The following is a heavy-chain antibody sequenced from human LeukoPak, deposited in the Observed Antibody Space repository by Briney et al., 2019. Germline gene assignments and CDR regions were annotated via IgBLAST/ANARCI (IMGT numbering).Heavy chain of an antibody. CDR2: IIPIFGTA. J-gene: IGHJ4*02. V-gene: IGHV1-69*05. Sequence: GASVKVSCKASGGTFSSYAISWVRQAPGQGLEWMGGIIPIFGTANYAQKFQGRVTMTRDMSTSTVYMELSSLRSEDTAVYYCARGEAYYDSSGYYGYWGQGTLVTVSS. CDR1: GGTFSSYA. D-gene: IGHD3-22*01. CDR3: ARGEAYYDSSGYYGY.